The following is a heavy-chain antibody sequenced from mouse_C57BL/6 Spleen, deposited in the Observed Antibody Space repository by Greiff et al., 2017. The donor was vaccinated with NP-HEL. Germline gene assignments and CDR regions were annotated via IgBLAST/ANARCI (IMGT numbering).Heavy chain of an antibody. CDR1: GYTFTSYW. V-gene: IGHV1-59*01. CDR2: IDPSDSYT. D-gene: IGHD2-4*01. CDR3: ARRGIYYDYDALFAY. Sequence: QVQLQQPGAELVRPGTSVKLSCKASGYTFTSYWMHWVKQRPGQGLEWIGVIDPSDSYTNYNQKFKGKATLTVDTSSSTAYMQLSSLTSEDSAVYYCARRGIYYDYDALFAYWGQGTLVTVSA. J-gene: IGHJ3*01.